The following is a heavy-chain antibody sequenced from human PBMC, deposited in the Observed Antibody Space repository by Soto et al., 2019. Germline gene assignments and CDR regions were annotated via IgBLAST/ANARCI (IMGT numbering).Heavy chain of an antibody. J-gene: IGHJ6*02. D-gene: IGHD3-10*01. CDR2: IYSGGST. CDR3: ARGPFRGVYYYYYGMDV. CDR1: GFTVSSNY. V-gene: IGHV3-53*02. Sequence: EVQLVETGGGLIQPGGSLRLSCAASGFTVSSNYMSWVRQAPGKGLEWVSVIYSGGSTYYADSVKGRFTISRDNSKNTLDLQMNSLRAEDTAVYYCARGPFRGVYYYYYGMDVWGQGTTVTVSS.